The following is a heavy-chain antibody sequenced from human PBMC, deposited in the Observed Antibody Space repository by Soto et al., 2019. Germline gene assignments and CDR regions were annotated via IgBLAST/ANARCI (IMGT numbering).Heavy chain of an antibody. Sequence: SVKVSCKTSGGTFSTFGISWVRQAPGQGLEWMGGIIPFFGTAEYSQRFEDRITITADESTNTVYMDLRSLTSEDTAIYYCARTAPMDAGDKYYYDFWGQGALVT. CDR2: IIPFFGTA. CDR1: GGTFSTFG. V-gene: IGHV1-69*13. D-gene: IGHD3-16*01. J-gene: IGHJ4*02. CDR3: ARTAPMDAGDKYYYDF.